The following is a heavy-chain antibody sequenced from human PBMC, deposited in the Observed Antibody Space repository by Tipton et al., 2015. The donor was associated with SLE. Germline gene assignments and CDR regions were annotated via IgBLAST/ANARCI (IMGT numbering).Heavy chain of an antibody. CDR1: GGSISSSIYY. CDR3: ARLTPWGYDY. CDR2: IYYSGNT. D-gene: IGHD7-27*01. V-gene: IGHV4-39*07. J-gene: IGHJ4*02. Sequence: TLSLTCTVSGGSISSSIYYWGWIRQPPGKGLDWIGNIYYSGNTYYNPSLKSRVTISVDTSKNHFSLSLISVTAADTAVYYCARLTPWGYDYWGPGMLVTVSS.